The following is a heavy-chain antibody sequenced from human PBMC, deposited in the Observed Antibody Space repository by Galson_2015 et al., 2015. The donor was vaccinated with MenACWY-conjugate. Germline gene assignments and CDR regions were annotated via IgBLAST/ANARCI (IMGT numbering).Heavy chain of an antibody. CDR2: ISGSSSYI. D-gene: IGHD6-19*01. CDR1: GFTFSGYN. J-gene: IGHJ3*01. Sequence: SLRLSCAASGFTFSGYNMNWVRQAPGKGLQWVSSISGSSSYIHYAESLKGRFTVSRHNAKNSLYLQMNSLRVEDTAVYYCVRGASTVAGADALDFWGRGTTVTVSS. V-gene: IGHV3-21*01. CDR3: VRGASTVAGADALDF.